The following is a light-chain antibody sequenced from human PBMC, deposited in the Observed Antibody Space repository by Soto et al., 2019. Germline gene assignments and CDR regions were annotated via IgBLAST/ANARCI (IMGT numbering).Light chain of an antibody. CDR1: SSDVGGYNY. V-gene: IGLV2-14*01. Sequence: QSALTQPAAVSGSPGQSITISCTGSSSDVGGYNYVSWYQQHPGKAPKLIIYEVSNRPSGVSHRFSGSKSGNTASLTISGLQAEDEADYYCSSYTFSSSLAGVFGTGTKVTVL. CDR3: SSYTFSSSLAGV. J-gene: IGLJ1*01. CDR2: EVS.